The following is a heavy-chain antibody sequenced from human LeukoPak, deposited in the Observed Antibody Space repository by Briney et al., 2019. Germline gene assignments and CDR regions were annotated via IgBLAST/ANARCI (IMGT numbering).Heavy chain of an antibody. CDR3: ARLRAGFGLQLWLQPHYGMDV. J-gene: IGHJ6*02. Sequence: PSETLSLTCAVYGGSFSGYYWSWIRQPPGKGLEWIGEINHSGSTNYNPSLKSRVTISVDTSKNQFSLKLSSVTAADTAVYYCARLRAGFGLQLWLQPHYGMDVWGQGTTVTVSS. D-gene: IGHD5-18*01. V-gene: IGHV4-34*01. CDR1: GGSFSGYY. CDR2: INHSGST.